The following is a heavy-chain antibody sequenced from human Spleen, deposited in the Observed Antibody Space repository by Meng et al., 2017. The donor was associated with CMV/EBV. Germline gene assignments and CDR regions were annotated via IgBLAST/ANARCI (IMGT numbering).Heavy chain of an antibody. CDR1: GYTFTSYG. V-gene: IGHV1-18*01. Sequence: ASVKVSCKASGYTFTSYGISWVRQAPGQGLEWMGWISAYNGNTNYAQKLQGRVTMTTDTSTSTAYMGLRSLRSEDTAVYYCAKGDYNDLLRGWFEPWGQGTLVTVSS. CDR2: ISAYNGNT. D-gene: IGHD3-10*01. J-gene: IGHJ5*02. CDR3: AKGDYNDLLRGWFEP.